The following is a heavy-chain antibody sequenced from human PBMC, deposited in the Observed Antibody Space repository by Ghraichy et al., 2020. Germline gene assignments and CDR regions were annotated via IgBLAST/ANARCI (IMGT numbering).Heavy chain of an antibody. CDR1: GYTFTSYG. Sequence: ASVKVSCKASGYTFTSYGISWVRQAPGQGLEWMGWISAYNGNTNYAQKLQGRVTMTTDTSTSTAYMELRSLRSDDTAVYYCARGSMVRGVGPNHYYYGMDVWGQGTTVTVSS. CDR2: ISAYNGNT. D-gene: IGHD3-10*01. V-gene: IGHV1-18*01. CDR3: ARGSMVRGVGPNHYYYGMDV. J-gene: IGHJ6*02.